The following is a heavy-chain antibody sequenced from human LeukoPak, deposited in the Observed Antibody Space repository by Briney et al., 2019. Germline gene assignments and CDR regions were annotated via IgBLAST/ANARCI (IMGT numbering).Heavy chain of an antibody. CDR3: AKLVAIVGATY. CDR2: IYSDGNT. D-gene: IGHD1-26*01. V-gene: IGHV3-53*01. J-gene: IGHJ4*02. CDR1: GLTASLNC. Sequence: GGSLRLSCVASGLTASLNCMTWVRQAPGKGLEWVSVIYSDGNTYYSGSVKGRFTISRDNSKDTLYLQMNSLRAEDTAVYYCAKLVAIVGATYWGQGTLVTVSS.